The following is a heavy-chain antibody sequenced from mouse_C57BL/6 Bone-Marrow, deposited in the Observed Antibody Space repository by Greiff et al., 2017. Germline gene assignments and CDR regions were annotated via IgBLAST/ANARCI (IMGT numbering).Heavy chain of an antibody. CDR1: GYTFTNYW. Sequence: VQLQQSGAELVRPGTSVKMSCKASGYTFTNYWIGWAKQRPGHGLEWIGDIYPGGGYTNYNEKFKGKATLTADKSSSTAYVQFSSLTSEDSAIYYCAREYYYYGSSYGYFDVWGTGTTVTVSS. CDR2: IYPGGGYT. CDR3: AREYYYYGSSYGYFDV. J-gene: IGHJ1*03. V-gene: IGHV1-63*01. D-gene: IGHD1-1*01.